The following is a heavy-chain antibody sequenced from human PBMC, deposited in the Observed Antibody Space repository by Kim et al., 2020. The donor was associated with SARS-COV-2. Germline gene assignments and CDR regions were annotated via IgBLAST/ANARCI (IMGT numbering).Heavy chain of an antibody. CDR3: AREYVWGSYRPDAFDI. V-gene: IGHV4-39*07. D-gene: IGHD3-16*02. Sequence: SETLSLTCTVSGGSISSSSYYWGWIRQPPGKGLEWIGSIYYSGSTYYNPSLKSRVTISVDTSKNQFSLKLSSVTAADTAVYYCAREYVWGSYRPDAFDIWGQGTMVTVSS. CDR2: IYYSGST. J-gene: IGHJ3*02. CDR1: GGSISSSSYY.